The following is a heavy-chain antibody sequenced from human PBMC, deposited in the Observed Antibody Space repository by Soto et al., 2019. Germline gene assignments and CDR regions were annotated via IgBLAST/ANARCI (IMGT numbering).Heavy chain of an antibody. CDR1: GYTFTSYG. CDR3: ARLASASMVRGVIRVLDY. CDR2: ISAYNGNT. V-gene: IGHV1-18*01. Sequence: QVQLVQSGAEVKKPGASVKVSCKASGYTFTSYGISWVRQAPGQGLEWMGWISAYNGNTNYAQKLQGRVTMTTDTSTSTAYMELGSLRSDDTAVDYCARLASASMVRGVIRVLDYWGQGTLVTVSS. J-gene: IGHJ4*02. D-gene: IGHD3-10*01.